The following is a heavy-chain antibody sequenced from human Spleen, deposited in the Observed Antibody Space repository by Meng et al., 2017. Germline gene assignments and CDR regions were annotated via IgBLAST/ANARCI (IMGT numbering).Heavy chain of an antibody. J-gene: IGHJ4*02. Sequence: LRLSCAISGDSVSSNSAAWNWIRQSPSRGLEYLGRTYYRSKWYDDYGVSVKGRITIKPDTSRNQFSLQLNSVTPEDTAVYYCARVYYDSSGYCPFDYWGQGALVTVSS. CDR1: GDSVSSNSAA. V-gene: IGHV6-1*01. CDR2: TYYRSKWYD. D-gene: IGHD3-22*01. CDR3: ARVYYDSSGYCPFDY.